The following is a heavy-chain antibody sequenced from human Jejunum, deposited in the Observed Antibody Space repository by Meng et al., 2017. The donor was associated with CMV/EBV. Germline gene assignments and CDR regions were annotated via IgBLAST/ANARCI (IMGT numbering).Heavy chain of an antibody. J-gene: IGHJ4*02. CDR1: GFTFSSYG. CDR2: TYSDGSDT. V-gene: IGHV3-23*03. Sequence: AASGFTFSSYGMSWLRQARGKGLEWVSLTYSDGSDTYYADSVKGRFTISRDNSKNTLYLQLNSLRAEDTAVYYCAKIPSGHLAFDYWGQGTLVTVSS. CDR3: AKIPSGHLAFDY. D-gene: IGHD3-10*01.